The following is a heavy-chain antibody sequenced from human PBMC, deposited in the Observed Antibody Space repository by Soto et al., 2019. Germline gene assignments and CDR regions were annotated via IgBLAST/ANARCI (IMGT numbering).Heavy chain of an antibody. CDR1: GCTFSTYA. CDR2: IIPLFGTA. J-gene: IGHJ4*02. CDR3: ARPKGSYSSGYYYFDY. D-gene: IGHD6-19*01. V-gene: IGHV1-69*13. Sequence: ASVKVSCKTSGCTFSTYAIYWVRQAPGQGLEWMGAIIPLFGTADYAQKFQGRVTITADESTSTASMELSSLRSEDTAVYYCARPKGSYSSGYYYFDYWGQGTLVTVSS.